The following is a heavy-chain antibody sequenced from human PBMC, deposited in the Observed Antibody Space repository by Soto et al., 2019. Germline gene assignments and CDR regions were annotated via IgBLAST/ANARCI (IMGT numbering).Heavy chain of an antibody. D-gene: IGHD3-9*01. CDR3: ASQPHRGLRYSQNGSVP. CDR1: GGSFSGYY. J-gene: IGHJ5*02. CDR2: INHSGST. Sequence: SETLSLTCAVYGGSFSGYYWSWIRQPPGKGLEWIGEINHSGSTNYNPSLKSRVTISVDTSKNQFSLKLSSVTAADTAVYYCASQPHRGLRYSQNGSVPWAQGTLVTVSS. V-gene: IGHV4-34*01.